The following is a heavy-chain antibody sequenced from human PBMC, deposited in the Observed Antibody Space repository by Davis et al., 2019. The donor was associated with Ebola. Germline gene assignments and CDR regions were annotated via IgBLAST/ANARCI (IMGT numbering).Heavy chain of an antibody. D-gene: IGHD6-19*01. Sequence: AASVKVSCKASGGTFSSYAISWVRQAPGQGLEWMGRIIPILGIANYAQKFQGRVTITADKSTSTAYMELSSLRSDDTAVYYCARGYGSGWYSYWGQGTLVTVSS. CDR1: GGTFSSYA. V-gene: IGHV1-69*04. J-gene: IGHJ4*02. CDR2: IIPILGIA. CDR3: ARGYGSGWYSY.